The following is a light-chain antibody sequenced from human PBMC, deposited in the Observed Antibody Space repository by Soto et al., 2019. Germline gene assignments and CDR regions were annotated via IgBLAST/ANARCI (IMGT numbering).Light chain of an antibody. CDR3: CSYTTSSTSV. J-gene: IGLJ3*02. CDR1: SSDVGSYNY. CDR2: GVS. V-gene: IGLV2-14*01. Sequence: QSALTQPASVSGSPGQSITISCTGTSSDVGSYNYVSWYQQHPGKAPKLMIYGVSHRPSGVSNRFSGSKSGNTASLTISALQAEDEADYYCCSYTTSSTSVFVGGTKLTVL.